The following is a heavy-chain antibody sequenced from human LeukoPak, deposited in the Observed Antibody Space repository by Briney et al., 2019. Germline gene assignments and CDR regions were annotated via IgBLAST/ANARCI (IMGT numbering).Heavy chain of an antibody. CDR2: VYYTGST. J-gene: IGHJ4*02. D-gene: IGHD6-13*01. Sequence: SETLSLTCTVSGGSINSYYWSWIRQPPGKGLDWIGYVYYTGSTNYSPSLKSRATISVDTSKNQLSLKLTSVTAADTAVYYCAREDSSSRFDYWGQGSLVTVSS. V-gene: IGHV4-59*01. CDR3: AREDSSSRFDY. CDR1: GGSINSYY.